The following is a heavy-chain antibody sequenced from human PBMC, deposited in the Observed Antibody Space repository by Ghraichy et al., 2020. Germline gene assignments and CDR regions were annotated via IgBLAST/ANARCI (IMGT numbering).Heavy chain of an antibody. CDR1: GGSISSYY. CDR2: IYYSGST. J-gene: IGHJ5*02. D-gene: IGHD6-6*01. CDR3: AASYSNSSGLGWLDP. V-gene: IGHV4-59*01. Sequence: SQTLSLTCTVSGGSISSYYWSWIRQPPGKGLEWIGYIYYSGSTNYNPSLQSRVTISVDTSKSQFSLKLSSVTVADTAVYYCAASYSNSSGLGWLDPWGQGTLITVSS.